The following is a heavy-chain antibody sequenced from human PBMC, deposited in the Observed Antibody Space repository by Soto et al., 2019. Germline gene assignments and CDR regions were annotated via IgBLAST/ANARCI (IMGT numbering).Heavy chain of an antibody. CDR2: IYYSGST. CDR1: GGSISSYY. V-gene: IGHV4-59*01. J-gene: IGHJ4*02. D-gene: IGHD6-13*01. CDR3: AGSRATGYSSRWYYFDY. Sequence: NPXETLCLTCPVSGGSISSYYWSWIRQPPGKGLEWIGYIYYSGSTNYNPSLKSRVTISVDTSKNQFSLNLSSVTAADTAVYYCAGSRATGYSSRWYYFDYWGQGTLVTVYS.